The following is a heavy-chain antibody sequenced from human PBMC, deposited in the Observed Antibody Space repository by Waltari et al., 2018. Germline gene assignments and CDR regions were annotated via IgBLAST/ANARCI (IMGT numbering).Heavy chain of an antibody. CDR2: MYSGGSQ. D-gene: IGHD4-17*01. J-gene: IGHJ4*02. V-gene: IGHV3-53*01. Sequence: EVQLVESGGGLIQPGGSLRLSCAASGFTVSSNYMSWVRQAPGKGLGWVSVMYSGGSQYYADSVKGRFTISRDNSKNTLYLQMNSLRAEDTAVYYCARGEDDYGDYDYWGQGTLVTVSS. CDR1: GFTVSSNY. CDR3: ARGEDDYGDYDY.